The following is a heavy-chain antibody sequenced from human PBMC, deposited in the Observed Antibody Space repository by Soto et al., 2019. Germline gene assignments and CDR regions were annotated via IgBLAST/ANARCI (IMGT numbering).Heavy chain of an antibody. CDR2: ISSSSSNI. V-gene: IGHV3-48*02. J-gene: IGHJ6*02. CDR1: SFTFSSYC. CDR3: ARDTAMAYYYYYGMDV. Sequence: EVQLVESGGGVVQPGGSLSLSCAASSFTFSSYCMNWVRQAPGKGLGGVSYISSSSSNIYYAASVKGRFTISRDNGKNSLYLQMNSPRDEDTAVYDCARDTAMAYYYYYGMDVWGQVTTVTVSS. D-gene: IGHD5-18*01.